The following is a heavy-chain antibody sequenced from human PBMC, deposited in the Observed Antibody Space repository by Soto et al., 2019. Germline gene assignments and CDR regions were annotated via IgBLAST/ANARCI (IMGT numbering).Heavy chain of an antibody. J-gene: IGHJ3*02. CDR3: ASTRIAADAFDI. D-gene: IGHD6-13*01. V-gene: IGHV6-1*01. CDR2: TYYMSKWYN. CDR1: GDSVSSNSAA. Sequence: QSQTLSLTCAISGDSVSSNSAAWNWIRQSPSRGLEWRGRTYYMSKWYNDYAVSVKSRITINPDTSKNQFSLQLNSVTPEDTAVYYCASTRIAADAFDIWGQGTMVTVSS.